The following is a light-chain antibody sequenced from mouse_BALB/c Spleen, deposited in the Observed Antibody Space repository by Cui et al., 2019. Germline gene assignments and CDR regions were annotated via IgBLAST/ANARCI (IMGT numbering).Light chain of an antibody. J-gene: IGKJ5*01. CDR2: GIS. CDR1: SSVSY. CDR3: QQRSSYPLT. Sequence: EILLTQSHAIIAASPGEKVTITCSASSSVSYMNWYQQNPGSSPKIWIYGISNLASGVPARFSGSGSGTSFSFTINSMEAEDVATYYCQQRSSYPLTFGAGTKLELK. V-gene: IGKV4-90*01.